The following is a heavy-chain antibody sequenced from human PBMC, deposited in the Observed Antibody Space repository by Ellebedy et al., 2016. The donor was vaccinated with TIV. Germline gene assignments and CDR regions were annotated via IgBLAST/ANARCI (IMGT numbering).Heavy chain of an antibody. Sequence: SVKVSCKASGGTFNSHAISWVRQAPGQGLEWMGGITGMFRTVNYAQKFQGRVTIAADEFMTTAYMELSSLRSEDTAVYYCARGGAYYHRYFDDWGQGTLVTVSS. CDR3: ARGGAYYHRYFDD. J-gene: IGHJ4*02. D-gene: IGHD3-10*01. CDR2: ITGMFRTV. CDR1: GGTFNSHA. V-gene: IGHV1-69*13.